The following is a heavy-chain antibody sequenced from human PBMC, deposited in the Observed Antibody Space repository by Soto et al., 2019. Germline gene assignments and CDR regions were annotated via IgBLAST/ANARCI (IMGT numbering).Heavy chain of an antibody. CDR3: ARDLNVDTAMLGDWFDP. Sequence: PGGSLRLSCAASGFTFSSYSMNWVRQAPGKGLEGVSSTSSSSSYIYYADSVKGRFTISRDNAKNSLYLQMNSLRAEDTAVYYCARDLNVDTAMLGDWFDPWGQGTLVTVSS. D-gene: IGHD5-18*01. V-gene: IGHV3-21*01. CDR1: GFTFSSYS. CDR2: TSSSSSYI. J-gene: IGHJ5*02.